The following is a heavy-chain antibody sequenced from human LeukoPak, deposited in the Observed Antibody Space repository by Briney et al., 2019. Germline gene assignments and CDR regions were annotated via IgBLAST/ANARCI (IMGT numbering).Heavy chain of an antibody. D-gene: IGHD7-27*01. V-gene: IGHV4-39*07. CDR2: IYYSGST. Sequence: SETLSLTCTVSGGSISSSSYYWGWIRQPPGKGLEWIGSIYYSGSTYYNPSLKSRVTISADTSKNQFSLKLISVTAADTAVYYCASRKLGNDYWGQGALVTVSS. J-gene: IGHJ4*02. CDR1: GGSISSSSYY. CDR3: ASRKLGNDY.